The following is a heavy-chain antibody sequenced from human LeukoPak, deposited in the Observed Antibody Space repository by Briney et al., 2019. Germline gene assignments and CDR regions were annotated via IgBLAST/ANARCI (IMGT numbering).Heavy chain of an antibody. CDR1: GFTFSSYA. J-gene: IGHJ4*02. CDR2: ISYDGSNK. D-gene: IGHD3-9*01. Sequence: GGSLRLSCAASGFTFSSYAMHWVRQAPGKGLEWVAVISYDGSNKYYADSVRGRFTISRDNSKNTLYLQMNSLRAEDAAVYYCAREGKRAYYDILTPAGGYFDYWGQGTLVTVSS. V-gene: IGHV3-30-3*01. CDR3: AREGKRAYYDILTPAGGYFDY.